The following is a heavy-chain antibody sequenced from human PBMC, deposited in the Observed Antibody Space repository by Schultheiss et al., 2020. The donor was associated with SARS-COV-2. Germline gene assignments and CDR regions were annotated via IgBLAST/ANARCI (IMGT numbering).Heavy chain of an antibody. Sequence: SETLSLTCAVYGGSFSGYYWSWIRQPPGKGLEWIGEINHSGSTNYNPSLKSRVTISLDKSKNQFSLKLRSVTAADTAVYYCARVLPGGDWGQGTLVTVSS. CDR2: INHSGST. CDR3: ARVLPGGD. J-gene: IGHJ4*02. CDR1: GGSFSGYY. V-gene: IGHV4-34*01. D-gene: IGHD1-26*01.